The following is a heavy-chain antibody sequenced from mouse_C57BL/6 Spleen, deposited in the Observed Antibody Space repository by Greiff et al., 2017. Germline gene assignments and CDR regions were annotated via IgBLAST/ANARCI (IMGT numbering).Heavy chain of an antibody. J-gene: IGHJ2*01. CDR1: GYTFTSYW. V-gene: IGHV1-69*01. CDR2: IDPSDSYT. D-gene: IGHD2-5*01. CDR3: AAYSNYVDDY. Sequence: VQLQQPGAELVMPGASVKLSCKASGYTFTSYWMHWVKQRPGQGLEWIGEIDPSDSYTNYNQKFKGKSTLTVDKSSSTAYMQLSSLTSEDSAVYYCAAYSNYVDDYWGQGTTLTVSS.